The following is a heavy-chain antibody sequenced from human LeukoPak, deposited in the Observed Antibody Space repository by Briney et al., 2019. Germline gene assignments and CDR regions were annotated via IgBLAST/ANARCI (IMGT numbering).Heavy chain of an antibody. D-gene: IGHD1-26*01. CDR1: GFTFNSSR. CDR3: ARDPYSGNYGTYYYFYMDV. Sequence: GGSLRLSCAASGFTFNSSRMNWVRQAPGKGLEWVSSISSSSNYICYADSVKGRFTISRDNAKNSLYLQMDSLGPEDTAVYYCARDPYSGNYGTYYYFYMDVWGKGTTVTISS. CDR2: ISSSSNYI. V-gene: IGHV3-21*01. J-gene: IGHJ6*03.